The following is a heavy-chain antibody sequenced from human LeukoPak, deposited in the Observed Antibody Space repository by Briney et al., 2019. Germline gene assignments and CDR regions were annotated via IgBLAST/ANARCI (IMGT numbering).Heavy chain of an antibody. CDR3: ARDPPYSQHYSSGGGAY. CDR1: GFTFSSYW. D-gene: IGHD6-19*01. J-gene: IGHJ4*02. V-gene: IGHV3-7*01. Sequence: GGSLRLSCAASGFTFSSYWMSWVRQAPGKGLEWVANIKQDGSEKYYVDSVKGRFTISRDNAKNSLYLQMNSLRAEDTAVYYCARDPPYSQHYSSGGGAYWGQGTLVTVSS. CDR2: IKQDGSEK.